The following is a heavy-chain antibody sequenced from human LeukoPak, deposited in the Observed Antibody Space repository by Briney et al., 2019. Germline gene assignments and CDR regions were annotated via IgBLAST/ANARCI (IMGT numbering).Heavy chain of an antibody. CDR3: ARGIRSIFGVVTDHY. D-gene: IGHD3-3*01. CDR1: GYTFTSYD. V-gene: IGHV1-8*01. J-gene: IGHJ4*02. CDR2: MNPNSGNT. Sequence: ASVKVSCKASGYTFTSYDINWVRQATGQGLEWMGWMNPNSGNTGCAQKFQGRVTMTRNTSISTAYMELSSLRSEDTAVYYCARGIRSIFGVVTDHYWGQGTLVTVSS.